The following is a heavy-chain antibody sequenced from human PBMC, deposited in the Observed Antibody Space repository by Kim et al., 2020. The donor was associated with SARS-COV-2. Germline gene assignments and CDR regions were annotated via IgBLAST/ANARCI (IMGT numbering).Heavy chain of an antibody. V-gene: IGHV1-58*01. J-gene: IGHJ4*02. D-gene: IGHD4-17*01. CDR3: AADTYGDYQFDY. Sequence: NYAKKFQERVTITRDMSTSTAYMELSSLRSEDTAVYYCAADTYGDYQFDYWGQGTLVTVSS.